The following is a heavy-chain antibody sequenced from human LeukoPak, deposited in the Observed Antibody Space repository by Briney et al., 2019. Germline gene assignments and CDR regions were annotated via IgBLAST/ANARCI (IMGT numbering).Heavy chain of an antibody. V-gene: IGHV4-59*01. CDR1: GDSISSYY. J-gene: IGHJ4*02. Sequence: PSETLSLTCTVSGDSISSYYWSWIRQPPEKGLEWIGYIYYSGSTNYNPSLKSRVAISVDTSKNQFSLKLNSVTAADTAVYFCARGRRAKVDYWGQGTLVIVSS. CDR2: IYYSGST. CDR3: ARGRRAKVDY.